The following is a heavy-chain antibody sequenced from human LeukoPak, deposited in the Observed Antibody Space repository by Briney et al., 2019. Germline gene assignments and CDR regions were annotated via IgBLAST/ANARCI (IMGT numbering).Heavy chain of an antibody. CDR3: ARDLTMVRGVIFAPLGY. D-gene: IGHD3-10*01. CDR2: ISGYNGYT. CDR1: GYTFTNYG. J-gene: IGHJ4*02. V-gene: IGHV1-18*01. Sequence: GASVKVSCKASGYTFTNYGINWVRQAPGQGLEWMGWISGYNGYTKYAQKLQGRVTMTRDTSISTAYMELSRLRSDDTAVYYCARDLTMVRGVIFAPLGYWGQGTLVTVSS.